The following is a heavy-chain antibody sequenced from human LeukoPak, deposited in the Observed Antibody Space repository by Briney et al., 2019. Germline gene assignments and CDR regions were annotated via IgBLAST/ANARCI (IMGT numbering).Heavy chain of an antibody. J-gene: IGHJ6*02. CDR1: GFTFSSYAM. CDR3: AGSPIGYGMDV. Sequence: GSLRLSCAASGFTFSSYAMSWVRRPPGKGLEWIGEIYHSGSTNYIPSLKSRVTISVDKSKNQFSLKLTSVTAADTAVYYCAGSPIGYGMDVWGQGTTVTVSS. V-gene: IGHV4-4*02. CDR2: IYHSGST.